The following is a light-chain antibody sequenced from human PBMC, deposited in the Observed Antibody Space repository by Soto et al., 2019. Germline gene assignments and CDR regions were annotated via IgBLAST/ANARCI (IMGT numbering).Light chain of an antibody. J-gene: IGKJ1*01. CDR3: MQALQTPT. CDR1: QSLLHSNGYNY. CDR2: LGS. Sequence: DLVMTQSPLSLPVTPGEPASISCRSSQSLLHSNGYNYLDWYLQKPGQSPQLLIYLGSSRASGVPYRFSGSGSGTDFTLKISRVEAEDVGVYYCMQALQTPTFGQGTKVDIK. V-gene: IGKV2-28*01.